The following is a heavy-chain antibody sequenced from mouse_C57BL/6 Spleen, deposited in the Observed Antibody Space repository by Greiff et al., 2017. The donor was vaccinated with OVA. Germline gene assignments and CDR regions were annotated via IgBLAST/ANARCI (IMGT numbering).Heavy chain of an antibody. CDR1: GFTFSSYT. CDR3: ARHDTTVEYFDV. V-gene: IGHV5-9*01. CDR2: ISGGGGNT. J-gene: IGHJ1*03. D-gene: IGHD1-1*01. Sequence: EVMLVESGGGLVKPGGSLKLSCAASGFTFSSYTMSWVRQTPEKRLEWVATISGGGGNTYYPDSVKGRFTISRDNAKNTLYLQMSSLRSEDTALYYCARHDTTVEYFDVWGTGTTVTVSS.